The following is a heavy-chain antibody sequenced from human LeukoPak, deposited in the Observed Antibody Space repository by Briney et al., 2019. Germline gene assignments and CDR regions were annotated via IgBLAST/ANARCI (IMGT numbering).Heavy chain of an antibody. J-gene: IGHJ3*02. V-gene: IGHV4-61*02. Sequence: PSQTLSLTCTVSGGSISSGTHYWTWIRQPVGKGLEWLGRIFTSGSPTYNSSLKSRLTISIDKSKNQFSLKLSSVTAADTAIYYCARRWNYKDAFDIWGLGTMVTVSS. D-gene: IGHD1-7*01. CDR1: GGSISSGTHY. CDR3: ARRWNYKDAFDI. CDR2: IFTSGSP.